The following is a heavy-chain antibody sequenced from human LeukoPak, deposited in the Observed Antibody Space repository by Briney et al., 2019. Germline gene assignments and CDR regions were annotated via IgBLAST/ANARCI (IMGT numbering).Heavy chain of an antibody. CDR2: INPNSGGT. D-gene: IGHD7-27*01. Sequence: ASVTVSFMASGYTFTDNHMYWIRQAPGQGRECMGWINPNSGGTNYAQKYQGRITMTRDTSISTAYMELSRLTSDDTAIYFCARELGRNAFNVWGQGTMVTVS. CDR3: ARELGRNAFNV. CDR1: GYTFTDNH. J-gene: IGHJ3*01. V-gene: IGHV1-2*02.